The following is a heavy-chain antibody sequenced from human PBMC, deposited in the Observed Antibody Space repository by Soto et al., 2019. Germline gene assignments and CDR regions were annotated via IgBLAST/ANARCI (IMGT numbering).Heavy chain of an antibody. CDR3: ARRYGYSFDY. CDR2: IYNSGRT. J-gene: IGHJ4*02. D-gene: IGHD1-1*01. V-gene: IGHV4-59*08. CDR1: GGSISSYY. Sequence: AETLSLTCTVSGGSISSYYWSWIRQPPVKGLEWIGYIYNSGRTNYNPSLKSRVTISVDTSKNQFSLKLSSVTAADTAVYYCARRYGYSFDYWGQGTLVTVS.